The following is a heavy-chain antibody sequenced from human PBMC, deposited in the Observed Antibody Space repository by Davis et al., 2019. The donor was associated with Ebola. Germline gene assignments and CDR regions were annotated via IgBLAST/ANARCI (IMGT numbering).Heavy chain of an antibody. CDR1: GYSFTNYW. CDR3: ARPDNIGYYFDY. V-gene: IGHV5-51*01. D-gene: IGHD6-13*01. CDR2: IYPDDSDT. Sequence: GESLKISCKGSGYSFTNYWIGWVRQMPGKGLEWMGIIYPDDSDTRYNPYFEGQVTISADKSINTAYLQWGSLKASDTAMYYCARPDNIGYYFDYWGQGTLVTVSS. J-gene: IGHJ4*02.